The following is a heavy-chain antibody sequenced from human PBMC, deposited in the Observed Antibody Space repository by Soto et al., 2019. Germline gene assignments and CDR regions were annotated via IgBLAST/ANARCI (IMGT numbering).Heavy chain of an antibody. CDR3: ARDNSGYDGFDY. J-gene: IGHJ4*02. CDR2: IYSGGST. V-gene: IGHV3-53*01. Sequence: PVGSLRLPSTAAEFTIGNNYVSWLRQAPGKGLEWVSVIYSGGSTYYADSVKGRFTISRDNSKNTLYLQMNSLRAEDTAVYYCARDNSGYDGFDYWGQAPLVTGSS. D-gene: IGHD5-12*01. CDR1: EFTIGNNY.